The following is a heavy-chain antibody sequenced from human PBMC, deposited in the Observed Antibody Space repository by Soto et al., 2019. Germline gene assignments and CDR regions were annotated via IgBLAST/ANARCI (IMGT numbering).Heavy chain of an antibody. CDR2: ISGSGGST. J-gene: IGHJ6*02. CDR3: AKDLQLGGRYYYGMDV. V-gene: IGHV3-23*01. CDR1: GFTFSSYA. Sequence: GGSLTLSCAASGFTFSSYAMSWVRQAPGKGLEWVSAISGSGGSTYYADSVKGRFTISRDNSKNTLYLQMNSLRAEDTAVYYCAKDLQLGGRYYYGMDVWGQGTTVTVSS. D-gene: IGHD5-18*01.